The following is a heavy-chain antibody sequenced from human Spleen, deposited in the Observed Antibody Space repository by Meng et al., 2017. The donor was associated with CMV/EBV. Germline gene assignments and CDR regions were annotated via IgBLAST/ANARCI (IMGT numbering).Heavy chain of an antibody. Sequence: QLQLQESGPGLVKPSQTLSLTCTVSGGSISSGDYYWSWIRQPPGKGLEWIGYIYYSGSTYYNPSLKSRVTISVDTSKNQFSLKLSSVTAADTAVYYCARDRWAVAGPNWFDPWGQGTLVTVSS. CDR3: ARDRWAVAGPNWFDP. J-gene: IGHJ5*02. D-gene: IGHD6-19*01. CDR2: IYYSGST. CDR1: GGSISSGDYY. V-gene: IGHV4-30-4*08.